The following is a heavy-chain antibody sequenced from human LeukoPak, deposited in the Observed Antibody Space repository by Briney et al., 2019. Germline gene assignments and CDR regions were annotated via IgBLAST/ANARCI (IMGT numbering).Heavy chain of an antibody. D-gene: IGHD4-17*01. Sequence: ASVKVSCKASGYTFTSYDINWVRQATGQGLEWMGWMNPNSGNTGYAQKFQGRVTMTRNTSISTAYMELSSLRSEDTAVYYCARGRGYGDYLGYYYCYYMDVWGKGTTVTISS. V-gene: IGHV1-8*01. CDR2: MNPNSGNT. CDR3: ARGRGYGDYLGYYYCYYMDV. J-gene: IGHJ6*03. CDR1: GYTFTSYD.